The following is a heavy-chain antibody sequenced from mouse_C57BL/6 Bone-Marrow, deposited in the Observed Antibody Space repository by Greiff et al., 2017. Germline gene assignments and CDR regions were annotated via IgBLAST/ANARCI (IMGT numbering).Heavy chain of an antibody. Sequence: VQLQQSGAELARPGASVKLSCKASGYTFTSYGISWVKQRTGQGLEWIGEIYPRSGNTYYNEKFKGKATLTADKSSSTAYMELRSLTSEDSAVYFGARAGYYGSSLYWYFDVGGTGTKVTVAS. J-gene: IGHJ1*03. V-gene: IGHV1-81*01. CDR3: ARAGYYGSSLYWYFDV. CDR2: IYPRSGNT. D-gene: IGHD1-1*01. CDR1: GYTFTSYG.